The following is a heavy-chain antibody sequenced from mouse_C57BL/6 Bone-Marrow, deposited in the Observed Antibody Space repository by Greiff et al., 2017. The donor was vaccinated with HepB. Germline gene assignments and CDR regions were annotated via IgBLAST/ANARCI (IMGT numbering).Heavy chain of an antibody. V-gene: IGHV14-2*01. CDR1: GFNIKDYY. CDR2: IDPEDGET. CDR3: ASLFYYGSSSYYFDY. J-gene: IGHJ2*01. D-gene: IGHD1-1*01. Sequence: EVQLVESGAELVKPGASVKLSCTASGFNIKDYYMHWVKQRTEQGLEWIGRIDPEDGETKYAPKFQGKATITADTSSNTAYLQLSSLTSEDTAVYYCASLFYYGSSSYYFDYWGQGTTLTVSS.